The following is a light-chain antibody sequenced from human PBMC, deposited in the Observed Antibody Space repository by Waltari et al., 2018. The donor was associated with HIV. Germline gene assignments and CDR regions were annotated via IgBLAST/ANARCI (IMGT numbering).Light chain of an antibody. Sequence: SYELTQSPSVSVSPGQTASITCSGDKLGNQLGNKYVCWYHQKPGQSPVLVIYQDTKRPSGIPERFSGSNSGNTATLTISGTQAMDEADYFCCSYTSSYTLFGGGTKLTVL. V-gene: IGLV3-1*01. CDR3: CSYTSSYTL. J-gene: IGLJ2*01. CDR2: QDT. CDR1: KLGNQLGNKY.